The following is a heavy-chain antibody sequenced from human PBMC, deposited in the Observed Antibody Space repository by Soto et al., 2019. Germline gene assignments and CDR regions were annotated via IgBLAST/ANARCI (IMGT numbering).Heavy chain of an antibody. Sequence: GASVKVSCKASGYSFISHYIHWVRQAPGQGLEWMGFINPSGGSATLAQKFQGRVTMTRDTSTTTVYMELSSLRSEDAAVYYCARDYLSNKLYLNYFDFWGRGTLVTVSS. V-gene: IGHV1-46*01. CDR1: GYSFISHY. D-gene: IGHD2-8*01. CDR3: ARDYLSNKLYLNYFDF. J-gene: IGHJ4*01. CDR2: INPSGGSA.